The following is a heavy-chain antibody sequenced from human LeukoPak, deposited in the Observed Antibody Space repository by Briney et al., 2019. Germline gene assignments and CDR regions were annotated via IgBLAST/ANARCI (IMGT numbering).Heavy chain of an antibody. CDR3: ARLGPIRYFDWLLSWFDP. V-gene: IGHV4-34*01. J-gene: IGHJ5*02. D-gene: IGHD3-9*01. CDR2: INHSGST. CDR1: GGSFSGYY. Sequence: WETLSLTCAVYGGSFSGYYWSWIRQPAGKGLEWIGEINHSGSTNYNPSLKSRVTISVDTSKNQFSLKLSSVTAADTAVYYCARLGPIRYFDWLLSWFDPWGQGTLVTVSS.